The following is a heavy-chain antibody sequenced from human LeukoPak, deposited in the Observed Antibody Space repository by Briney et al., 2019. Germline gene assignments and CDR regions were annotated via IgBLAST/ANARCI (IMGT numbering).Heavy chain of an antibody. J-gene: IGHJ5*02. Sequence: GGSLRLSCAASGFTFSSYWMSWVRQAPGKGLEWVANIKQDGSEKYYVDSVKGRFTISRDNAKNSLYLQMNSLRAEDTAVYYCARDWEGARGWFDPWGQGTLVTVSS. V-gene: IGHV3-7*01. CDR2: IKQDGSEK. D-gene: IGHD1-26*01. CDR1: GFTFSSYW. CDR3: ARDWEGARGWFDP.